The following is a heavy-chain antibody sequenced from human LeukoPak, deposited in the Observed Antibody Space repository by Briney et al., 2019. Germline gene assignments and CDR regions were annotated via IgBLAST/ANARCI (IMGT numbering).Heavy chain of an antibody. CDR1: GGSISSGGYY. Sequence: SQTLSLTCTVSGGSISSGGYYWSWIRQHPGKGLEWIGYIYYSGSTYYNPSLKSRVTISVDTSKNQFSLKLSSVTAADTAVYYCARMGAGYYNPFDYWGQGTLVTVSS. CDR3: ARMGAGYYNPFDY. D-gene: IGHD3-9*01. J-gene: IGHJ4*02. V-gene: IGHV4-31*03. CDR2: IYYSGST.